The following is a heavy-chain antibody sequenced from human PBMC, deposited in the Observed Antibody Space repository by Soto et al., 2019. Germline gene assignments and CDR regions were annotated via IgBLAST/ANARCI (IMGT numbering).Heavy chain of an antibody. Sequence: PSETLSLTCAVYGGSFSGYYWSWIRQPPGKGLEWIGEINHSGSTNYNPSLKSRVTISVDTSKNQFSLKLSSVTAADTAVYYCARCAYYDFWSGYSWGQGTLVTVSS. V-gene: IGHV4-34*01. J-gene: IGHJ5*02. D-gene: IGHD3-3*01. CDR1: GGSFSGYY. CDR2: INHSGST. CDR3: ARCAYYDFWSGYS.